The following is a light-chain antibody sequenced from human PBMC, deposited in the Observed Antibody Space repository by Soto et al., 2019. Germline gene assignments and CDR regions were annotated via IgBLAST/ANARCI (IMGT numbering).Light chain of an antibody. CDR2: EAS. V-gene: IGKV3-11*01. CDR1: QSISIY. J-gene: IGKJ4*01. Sequence: EIVLTQSTATLSFSPGERATLSCRASQSISIYLAWYQQKPGQAPRLLIDEASNRATGIPARFSGSGSGTDFTLTINSLEPEDFAVYYCQQRRDWPITFGGGTKVEIK. CDR3: QQRRDWPIT.